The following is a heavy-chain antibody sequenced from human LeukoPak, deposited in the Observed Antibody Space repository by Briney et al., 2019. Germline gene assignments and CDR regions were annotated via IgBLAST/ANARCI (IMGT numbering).Heavy chain of an antibody. CDR2: IYYSGST. CDR3: ARETVGAPLVDY. D-gene: IGHD1-26*01. V-gene: IGHV4-30-4*08. Sequence: PSQTLSLTCTVSGGSISSGDYYWSWIRQPPGKGLEWIGYIYYSGSTYYNPSLKSRVTISVDTSKNQFSLMLSSVTAADTAVYYCARETVGAPLVDYWGQGTLVTVSS. CDR1: GGSISSGDYY. J-gene: IGHJ4*02.